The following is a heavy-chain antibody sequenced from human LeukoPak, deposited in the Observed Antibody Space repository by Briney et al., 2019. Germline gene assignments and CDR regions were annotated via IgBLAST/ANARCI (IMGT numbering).Heavy chain of an antibody. D-gene: IGHD6-13*01. V-gene: IGHV3-33*01. CDR3: ARGAYSSSWYGKRPTEYFQH. CDR1: GFTFSSYG. CDR2: IWYDGSNK. J-gene: IGHJ1*01. Sequence: PGGSLRLSCAASGFTFSSYGMHWVRQAPGKGLEWVAVIWYDGSNKYYADSVKGRFTISRDNTKNTLYLQMNSLRAEDTAVYYCARGAYSSSWYGKRPTEYFQHWGQGTLVTVSS.